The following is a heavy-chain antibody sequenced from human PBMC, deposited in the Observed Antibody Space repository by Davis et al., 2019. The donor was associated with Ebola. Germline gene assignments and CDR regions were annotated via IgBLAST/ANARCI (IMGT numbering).Heavy chain of an antibody. Sequence: GASLNISCAASDFTFRSYWFHWVRQAPGKGLEWVSRIDTDGSTTNYADSVKGRFTISRDNAKNTLFLQMNSLRADDTAVYYCARDVGGRGGYWGQGTLVTVSS. CDR3: ARDVGGRGGY. J-gene: IGHJ4*02. CDR2: IDTDGSTT. V-gene: IGHV3-74*01. D-gene: IGHD3-10*01. CDR1: DFTFRSYW.